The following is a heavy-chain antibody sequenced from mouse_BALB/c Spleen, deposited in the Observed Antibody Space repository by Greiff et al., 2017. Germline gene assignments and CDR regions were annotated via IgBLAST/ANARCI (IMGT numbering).Heavy chain of an antibody. CDR1: GYTFTSYT. Sequence: VKLQESGAELARPGASVKMSCKASGYTFTSYTMHWVKQRPGQGLEWIGYINPSSGYTNYNQKFKDKATLTADKSSSTAYMQLSSLTSEDSAVYYCARESSHYAMDYWGQGTSVTVSS. CDR3: ARESSHYAMDY. D-gene: IGHD1-3*01. CDR2: INPSSGYT. J-gene: IGHJ4*01. V-gene: IGHV1-4*01.